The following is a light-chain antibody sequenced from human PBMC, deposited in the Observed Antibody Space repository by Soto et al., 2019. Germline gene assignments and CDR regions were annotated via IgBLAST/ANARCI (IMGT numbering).Light chain of an antibody. J-gene: IGKJ4*01. CDR1: QTSNDN. V-gene: IGKV3D-15*01. Sequence: EIVMTQSPATLSVSPGERATLLCWASQTSNDNVAWYQQRPGQAPRLLMFGATTRATDIPARFSGGQSGTEFTLTISSLQSEDSAVYYCQQYHQWPPVTFGGGTKVEIK. CDR2: GAT. CDR3: QQYHQWPPVT.